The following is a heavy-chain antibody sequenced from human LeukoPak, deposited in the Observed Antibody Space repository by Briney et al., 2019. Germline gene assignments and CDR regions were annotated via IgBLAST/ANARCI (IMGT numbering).Heavy chain of an antibody. J-gene: IGHJ4*02. CDR3: ARDSSSSDTFDY. Sequence: GGSLRLSCAASGFTFSSYSMNWVRQAPGKGLKWVSSISSSSSYIYYADSVKGRFTISRDNAKNSLYLQMNSLRAEDTAVYYCARDSSSSDTFDYWGQGTLVTVSS. V-gene: IGHV3-21*01. CDR2: ISSSSSYI. CDR1: GFTFSSYS. D-gene: IGHD6-13*01.